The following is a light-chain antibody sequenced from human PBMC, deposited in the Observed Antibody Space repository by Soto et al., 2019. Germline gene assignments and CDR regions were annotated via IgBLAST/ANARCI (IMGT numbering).Light chain of an antibody. J-gene: IGLJ2*01. Sequence: SYELTQPPSVSVSPGQTASITCSGDKLGDKYVCWYQQKSGQSPVLIIYQTTKRPSGVPERFSGSNSGNTATLTISGTQAMDEADYYCQAWDSGTVVFGGGTKVTVL. CDR2: QTT. CDR1: KLGDKY. CDR3: QAWDSGTVV. V-gene: IGLV3-1*01.